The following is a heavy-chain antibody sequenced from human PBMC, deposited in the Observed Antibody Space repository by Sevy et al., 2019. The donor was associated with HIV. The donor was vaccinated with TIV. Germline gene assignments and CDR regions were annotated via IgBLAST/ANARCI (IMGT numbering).Heavy chain of an antibody. V-gene: IGHV4-34*01. CDR1: GGSFSGYY. CDR2: INHNGST. Sequence: SVTLSLTCAVYGGSFSGYYWSWIRQPPGKGLEWIGEINHNGSTNYNPSLKSRVTISADTSKNQFSLNLSSVTTADTAVYYCAREGYSLGMDVWGQGTTVTVSS. J-gene: IGHJ6*02. CDR3: AREGYSLGMDV. D-gene: IGHD6-13*01.